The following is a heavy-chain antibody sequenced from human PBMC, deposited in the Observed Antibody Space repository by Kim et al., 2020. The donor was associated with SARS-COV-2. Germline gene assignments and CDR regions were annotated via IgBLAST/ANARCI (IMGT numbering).Heavy chain of an antibody. V-gene: IGHV4-34*01. J-gene: IGHJ6*02. CDR1: GGSFSGYY. CDR2: INHSGST. Sequence: SETLSLTCAVYGGSFSGYYWSWIRQPPGKGLEWIGEINHSGSTNYNPSLKSRVTISVDTSKNQFSLKLRSVTAADTAVYYCASGSGEPHSYYYFGMDVWGQGTTVTVSS. CDR3: ASGSGEPHSYYYFGMDV. D-gene: IGHD3-10*01.